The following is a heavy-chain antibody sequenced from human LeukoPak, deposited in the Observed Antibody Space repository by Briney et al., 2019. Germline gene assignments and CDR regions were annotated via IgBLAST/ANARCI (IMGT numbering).Heavy chain of an antibody. CDR1: GYTFTSYD. CDR2: MNPNSGNT. Sequence: GASVKVSCKASGYTFTSYDINWVRQATGQGLEWRGWMNPNSGNTGYAQKFQGRVTMTRNTSISTAYMELSSLRSEDTAVYYCARLISSSWFLDYWGQGTLVTVSS. D-gene: IGHD6-13*01. V-gene: IGHV1-8*01. CDR3: ARLISSSWFLDY. J-gene: IGHJ4*02.